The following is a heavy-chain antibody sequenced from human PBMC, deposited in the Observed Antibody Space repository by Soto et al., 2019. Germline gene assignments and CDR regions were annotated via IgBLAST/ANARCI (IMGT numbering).Heavy chain of an antibody. CDR3: AKGRWELDSYFDY. Sequence: EVQLLESGGGLVQPGGSLRLSCAASGFTFSSYAMSWVRQAPGKGLEWVSAISGSGCSTYYADSVKGRFTISGDNSKNPLYLQRNSLRAEDTAVYYCAKGRWELDSYFDYWGQGTLVTVSS. CDR1: GFTFSSYA. V-gene: IGHV3-23*01. J-gene: IGHJ4*02. CDR2: ISGSGCST. D-gene: IGHD1-26*01.